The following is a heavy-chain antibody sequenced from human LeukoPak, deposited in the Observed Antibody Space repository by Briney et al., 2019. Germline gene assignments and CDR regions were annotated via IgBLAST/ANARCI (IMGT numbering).Heavy chain of an antibody. Sequence: SETLSLTRAVYGGSFSGYYWSWIRQPPGKGLEWIGEINHSGSTNYNPSLKSRVTISVDTSKNQFSLKLSSVTAADTAVYYCARGRKHDYWGQGTLVTVSS. V-gene: IGHV4-34*01. J-gene: IGHJ4*02. CDR3: ARGRKHDY. CDR2: INHSGST. CDR1: GGSFSGYY.